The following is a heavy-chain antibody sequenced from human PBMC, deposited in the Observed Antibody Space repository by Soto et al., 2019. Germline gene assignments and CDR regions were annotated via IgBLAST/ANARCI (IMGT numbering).Heavy chain of an antibody. CDR2: ISSRGDTI. V-gene: IGHV3-48*02. J-gene: IGHJ4*02. Sequence: PGGSLRLSCAASGFTFSSYSMNWVRQAPGKGLEWLSYISSRGDTIYYADSVKGRFTISRDNGKNSLDLQMNSLRDEDTAVYYCARGGDSAFFVSWGQGTLVTVSS. D-gene: IGHD3-10*01. CDR1: GFTFSSYS. CDR3: ARGGDSAFFVS.